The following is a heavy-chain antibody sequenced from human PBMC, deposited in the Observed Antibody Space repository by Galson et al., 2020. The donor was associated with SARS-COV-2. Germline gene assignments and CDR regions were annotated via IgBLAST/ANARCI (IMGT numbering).Heavy chain of an antibody. V-gene: IGHV4-34*01. Sequence: SETLSLTCAVYGGSISGYYWSWIRQPPGKGLEWIGEINHSGSTNYNPSLKSRVTISVDTSKNQFSLKLSSVTAADTAVYYCARGDCSGGSCYSPRRRNYYYYMDVWGKGTTVTVSS. CDR2: INHSGST. CDR3: ARGDCSGGSCYSPRRRNYYYYMDV. D-gene: IGHD2-15*01. CDR1: GGSISGYY. J-gene: IGHJ6*03.